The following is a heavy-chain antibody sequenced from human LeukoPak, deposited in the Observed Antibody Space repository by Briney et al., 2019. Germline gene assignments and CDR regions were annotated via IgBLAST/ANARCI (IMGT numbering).Heavy chain of an antibody. D-gene: IGHD6-13*01. CDR3: ARDYGAAGDFDY. V-gene: IGHV5-10-1*01. CDR2: IDPSDSYT. CDR1: GYSFTSYW. J-gene: IGHJ4*02. Sequence: GESLKISCKGPGYSFTSYWISWVRQMPGKGLEWMGRIDPSDSYTNYSPSFEGHVTISADKSISTAYLQWSSLKASDIATYYCARDYGAAGDFDYWGQGTLVTVSS.